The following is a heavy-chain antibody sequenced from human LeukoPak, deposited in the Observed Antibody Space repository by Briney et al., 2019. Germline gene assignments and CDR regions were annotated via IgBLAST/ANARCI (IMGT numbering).Heavy chain of an antibody. CDR3: AKEGTYNKFWSGYFH. D-gene: IGHD3-3*01. CDR2: VTGSGSVTSST. Sequence: PGGSLRLSCAASGFTFSSFAMSWVRQAPGKGLEWVSSVTGSGSVTSSTYYADSVKGRFTISRDNSKNTLYLQMNSLRAEDTALYYCAKEGTYNKFWSGYFHWGQGALVTVSS. V-gene: IGHV3-23*01. J-gene: IGHJ4*02. CDR1: GFTFSSFA.